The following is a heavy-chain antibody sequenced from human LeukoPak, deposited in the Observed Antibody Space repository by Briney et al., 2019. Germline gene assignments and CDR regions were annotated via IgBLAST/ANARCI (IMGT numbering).Heavy chain of an antibody. D-gene: IGHD3-22*01. Sequence: PSETLSLTCTVSGGSISSGSYYWSWIRQPAGKGLEWIGRIYTSGSTNYNPSLKSRVALSVDTSKNQFSLRLSSVTAADTALYYCARGGYYDSSGYDNYFDYWGQGTLVTVSS. CDR1: GGSISSGSYY. CDR3: ARGGYYDSSGYDNYFDY. V-gene: IGHV4-61*02. CDR2: IYTSGST. J-gene: IGHJ4*02.